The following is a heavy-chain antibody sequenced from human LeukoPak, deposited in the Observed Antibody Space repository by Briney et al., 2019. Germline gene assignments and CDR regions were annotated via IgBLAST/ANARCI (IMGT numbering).Heavy chain of an antibody. J-gene: IGHJ4*02. D-gene: IGHD6-19*01. CDR2: INHSGST. Sequence: PSETLSLTCAVYGGSFSGYYWSWIRQPPGKGLEWIGEINHSGSTNYNPSLKSRVTISVDTSKNQFSLKLSSVTAADTAVYYCASARRGGYSSGQIDYWGQGTLVTVSS. CDR1: GGSFSGYY. CDR3: ASARRGGYSSGQIDY. V-gene: IGHV4-34*01.